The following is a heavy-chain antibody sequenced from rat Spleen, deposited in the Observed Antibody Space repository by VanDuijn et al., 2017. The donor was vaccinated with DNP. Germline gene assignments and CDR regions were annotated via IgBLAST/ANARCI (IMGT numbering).Heavy chain of an antibody. CDR1: GFTFNNYW. Sequence: EVQLVESGGDLVQPGRSLILSCVASGFTFNNYWMNWIRQVPGKGLEWVASITSNGGATYYPDSVKGRFTISRDNTRNTLYLQVDSLRSEDTATYYCTTDIDYFHYWGQGVMVTVPS. J-gene: IGHJ2*01. V-gene: IGHV5-31*01. CDR2: ITSNGGAT. CDR3: TTDIDYFHY.